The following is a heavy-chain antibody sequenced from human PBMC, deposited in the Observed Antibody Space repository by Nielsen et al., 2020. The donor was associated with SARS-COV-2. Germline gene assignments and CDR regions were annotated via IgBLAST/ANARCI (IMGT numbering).Heavy chain of an antibody. V-gene: IGHV4-39*07. J-gene: IGHJ4*02. Sequence: SETLSLTCTVSGGSISSSSYYWGWIRQPPGKGLEWIGSIYYSGSTNYNPSLKSRVTISVDTSKNQFSLKLSSVTAADTAVYYCARQGALGKWLVFPPEPIFDYWGQGTLVTVSS. CDR1: GGSISSSSYY. CDR2: IYYSGST. CDR3: ARQGALGKWLVFPPEPIFDY. D-gene: IGHD6-19*01.